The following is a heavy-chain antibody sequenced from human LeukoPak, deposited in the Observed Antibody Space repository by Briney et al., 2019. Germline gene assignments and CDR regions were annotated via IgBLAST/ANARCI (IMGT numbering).Heavy chain of an antibody. CDR2: IYYSGST. J-gene: IGHJ4*02. CDR1: GGSISSYY. V-gene: IGHV4-59*12. D-gene: IGHD3-22*01. Sequence: SETLSLTCTVSGGSISSYYWSWIRQPPGKGLEWIGYIYYSGSTNYNPSLKSRVTISVDTSKNQFSLKLSSVTAADTAVYYCARARDYDSSGYYCDYWGQGTLVTVSS. CDR3: ARARDYDSSGYYCDY.